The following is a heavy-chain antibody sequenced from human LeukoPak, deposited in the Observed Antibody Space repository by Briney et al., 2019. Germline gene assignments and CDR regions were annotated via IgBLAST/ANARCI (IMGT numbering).Heavy chain of an antibody. CDR1: GFTFSGYW. D-gene: IGHD6-13*01. CDR2: IKQDGSEK. CDR3: AREDSSSWLHDAFDI. J-gene: IGHJ3*02. Sequence: AGGSLRLSCAASGFTFSGYWMSWVRQAPGKGLEWVANIKQDGSEKYYVDSVKGRFTISRDNAKNSLYLQMNSLRAEDTAVYYCAREDSSSWLHDAFDIWGQGTMVTVSS. V-gene: IGHV3-7*01.